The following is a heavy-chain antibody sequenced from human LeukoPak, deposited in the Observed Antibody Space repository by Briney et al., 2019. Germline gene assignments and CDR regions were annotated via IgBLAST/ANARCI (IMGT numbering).Heavy chain of an antibody. CDR2: IYYSGST. CDR3: AGSSWDFDY. J-gene: IGHJ4*02. Sequence: PETLSLTCTVSGGSISSYFWSWIRQPPGKGLEWIGYIYYSGSTNYNPSLKSRVTISVDTSKNQFSLKLSSVTAADTAVYYCAGSSWDFDYWGQGTLVTVSS. CDR1: GGSISSYF. D-gene: IGHD2-2*01. V-gene: IGHV4-59*01.